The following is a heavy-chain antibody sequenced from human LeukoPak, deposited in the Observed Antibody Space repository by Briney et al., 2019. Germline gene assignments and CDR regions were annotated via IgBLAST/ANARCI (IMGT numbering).Heavy chain of an antibody. J-gene: IGHJ4*02. D-gene: IGHD2-15*01. Sequence: GGSLRLSCAASGFTFSSYWMSWVRQAPGKGLEWVANIRPDGSEIYYGDSVKGRFTISRDNAENLLYLQMNSLRAEDTAVYYCARYCSGGSCWDYWGQGTLVTVSS. CDR1: GFTFSSYW. CDR2: IRPDGSEI. CDR3: ARYCSGGSCWDY. V-gene: IGHV3-7*01.